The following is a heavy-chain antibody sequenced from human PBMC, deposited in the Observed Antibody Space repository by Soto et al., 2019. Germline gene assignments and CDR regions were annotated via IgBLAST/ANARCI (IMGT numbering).Heavy chain of an antibody. CDR3: ERDDSSGYLYYYDMDV. D-gene: IGHD3-22*01. CDR1: CYTFTSYG. Sequence: QVQLVQSGAEVKKPGSSVKVSCKASCYTFTSYGISWVRQAPGQGLEWMGWISAYNGNTNYAQKLQGRVTMTTDTSTSTGYNGQRSQTSDDTSVYYCERDDSSGYLYYYDMDVWGQETTVTDS. V-gene: IGHV1-18*01. CDR2: ISAYNGNT. J-gene: IGHJ6*02.